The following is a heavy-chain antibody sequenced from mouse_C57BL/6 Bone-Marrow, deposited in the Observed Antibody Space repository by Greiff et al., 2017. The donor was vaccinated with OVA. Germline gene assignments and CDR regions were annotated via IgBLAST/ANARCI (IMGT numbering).Heavy chain of an antibody. J-gene: IGHJ1*03. CDR2: IDPSDSET. V-gene: IGHV1-52*01. CDR1: GYTFTSYW. CDR3: ARFYYGSSYPWYFDV. Sequence: QVQLKQPGAELVRPGSSVKLSCKATGYTFTSYWMHWVKQRPIQGLEWIGNIDPSDSETHYNQKFKDKATLTVDKSSSTAYMQLSSLTSEDSAVYYCARFYYGSSYPWYFDVWGTGTTVTVSS. D-gene: IGHD1-1*01.